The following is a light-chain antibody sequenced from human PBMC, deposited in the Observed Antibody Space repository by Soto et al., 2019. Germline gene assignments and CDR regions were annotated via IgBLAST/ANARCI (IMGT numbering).Light chain of an antibody. CDR2: DAS. CDR3: QQRTNWPPLT. J-gene: IGKJ4*01. V-gene: IGKV3-11*01. CDR1: QSVSSY. Sequence: PGARATLSCRASQSVSSYLAWYQQRPGQAPRLLIYDASNRATGIPARFSGSGSGTDFTLTISSLEPEDFAVYYCQQRTNWPPLTFGGGTKVEIK.